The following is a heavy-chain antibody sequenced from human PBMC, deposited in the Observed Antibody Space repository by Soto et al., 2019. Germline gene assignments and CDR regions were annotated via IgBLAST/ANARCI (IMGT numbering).Heavy chain of an antibody. J-gene: IGHJ3*02. Sequence: QVQLQESGPGLVKPSQTLSLTCTVSGGSISSGGYYWSWIRQHPGKGLEWIGYIYYSGSTYYNPSLKSRVTISVDTSKNQFSLKLSSVTAADTAVYYCARGATLWFGELSGGDIWGQGTMVTVSS. CDR1: GGSISSGGYY. V-gene: IGHV4-31*03. CDR2: IYYSGST. CDR3: ARGATLWFGELSGGDI. D-gene: IGHD3-10*01.